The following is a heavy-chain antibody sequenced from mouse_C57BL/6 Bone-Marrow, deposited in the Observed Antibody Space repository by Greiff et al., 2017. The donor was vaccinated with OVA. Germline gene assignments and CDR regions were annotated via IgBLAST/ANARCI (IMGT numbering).Heavy chain of an antibody. V-gene: IGHV14-1*01. J-gene: IGHJ3*01. CDR1: GFNIKDYY. CDR3: IGDIYYYGSRFAY. D-gene: IGHD1-1*01. CDR2: IDPEDGDT. Sequence: EVKLMESGAELVRPGASVKLSCTASGFNIKDYYMHWVKQRPEQGLEWIGRIDPEDGDTEYAPKFQGKATMTADTSSNTAYLQLSSLTSEDTAVYYCIGDIYYYGSRFAYWGQGTLVTVSA.